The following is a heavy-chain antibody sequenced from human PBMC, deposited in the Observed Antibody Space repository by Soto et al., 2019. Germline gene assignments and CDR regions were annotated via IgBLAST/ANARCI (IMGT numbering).Heavy chain of an antibody. V-gene: IGHV3-73*02. J-gene: IGHJ4*02. D-gene: IGHD1-26*01. CDR3: TRPASGSYGDDSDY. CDR2: IRDKANNYAT. Sequence: EVQLVESGGGWVQPGGSLKLSCSGSGFSFSDSAIHWVRQASGHGLEWVGRIRDKANNYATAYDVSVRGRFTISRDDSETTAYLQMNSLKTEDTAVYYCTRPASGSYGDDSDYWGQGTLVTVSS. CDR1: GFSFSDSA.